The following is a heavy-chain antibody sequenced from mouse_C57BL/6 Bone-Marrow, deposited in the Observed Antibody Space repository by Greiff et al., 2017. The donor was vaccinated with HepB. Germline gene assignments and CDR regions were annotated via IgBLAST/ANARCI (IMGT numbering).Heavy chain of an antibody. V-gene: IGHV3-6*01. CDR2: ISYDGSN. D-gene: IGHD1-1*01. J-gene: IGHJ1*03. Sequence: ESGPGLVKPSQSLSLTCSVTGYSITSGYYWNWIRQFPGNKLEWMGYISYDGSNNYNPSLKNRISITRDTSKNQFFLKLNSVTTEDTATYYGARDGSSYWYFDVWGTGTTVTVSS. CDR1: GYSITSGYY. CDR3: ARDGSSYWYFDV.